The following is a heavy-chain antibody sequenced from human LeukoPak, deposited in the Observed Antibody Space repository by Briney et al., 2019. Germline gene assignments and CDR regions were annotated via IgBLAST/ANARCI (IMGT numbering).Heavy chain of an antibody. J-gene: IGHJ4*02. V-gene: IGHV4-39*01. CDR3: ASTNYYDSSGYYAYFDY. CDR1: GGSISSSSYY. Sequence: PSETLSLTCTVSGGSISSSSYYWGWIRQPPGKGLEWIGSIYYSGSTYYNPSLKSRVTISVDTSKNQFSLKLSSVTAADTAVYYCASTNYYDSSGYYAYFDYWGQGTLVTVSS. D-gene: IGHD3-22*01. CDR2: IYYSGST.